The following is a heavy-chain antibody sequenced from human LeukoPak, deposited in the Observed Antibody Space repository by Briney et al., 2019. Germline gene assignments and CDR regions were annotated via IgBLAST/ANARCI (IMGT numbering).Heavy chain of an antibody. D-gene: IGHD3-16*01. CDR3: ARAPNNTDYSAGYWYFDL. Sequence: PGGSLRLSCVASGFTFSSYWMHWVRQAPGKGLVWVSHINSDGRSTNYADSVKGRFTISRDNAKNTLYLQKNSLRAEDTAVYYCARAPNNTDYSAGYWYFDLRGRGTLVTVSS. CDR1: GFTFSSYW. CDR2: INSDGRST. V-gene: IGHV3-74*01. J-gene: IGHJ2*01.